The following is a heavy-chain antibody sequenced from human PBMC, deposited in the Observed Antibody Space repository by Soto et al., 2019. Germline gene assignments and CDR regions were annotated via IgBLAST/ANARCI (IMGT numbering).Heavy chain of an antibody. J-gene: IGHJ6*02. CDR3: ARGVAGSSLGYYYYGMDV. V-gene: IGHV3-13*05. Sequence: EVQLVESGGGLVQPGGSLRLSCAASGFTFSSYDMHWVRQATGKGLEWVSAIGTAGDPYYPGSVKGRFTISRDNAKNSLYLQMNSLRAGDTAVYYCARGVAGSSLGYYYYGMDVWGQGTTVTVSS. CDR2: IGTAGDP. CDR1: GFTFSSYD. D-gene: IGHD6-19*01.